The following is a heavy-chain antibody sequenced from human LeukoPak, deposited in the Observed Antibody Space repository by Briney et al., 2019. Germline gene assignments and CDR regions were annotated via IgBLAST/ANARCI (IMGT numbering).Heavy chain of an antibody. Sequence: ASVKVSCKASGYTFTSYDINWVRQATGQGLEWMGWMYPNSGNTGYAQKFQGRVTMTRNTSISTAYMELSSLRSEDTAVYYCARVYSHYDFWSRGYCYYMDVWGKGTTVTVSS. J-gene: IGHJ6*03. D-gene: IGHD3-3*01. CDR2: MYPNSGNT. CDR1: GYTFTSYD. V-gene: IGHV1-8*01. CDR3: ARVYSHYDFWSRGYCYYMDV.